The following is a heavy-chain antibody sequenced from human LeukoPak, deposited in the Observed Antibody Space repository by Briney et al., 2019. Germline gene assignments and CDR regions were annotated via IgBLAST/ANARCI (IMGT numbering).Heavy chain of an antibody. CDR3: ARVVYSYGYHSDY. CDR2: IKEDGSEK. J-gene: IGHJ4*02. V-gene: IGHV3-7*01. CDR1: GFTFNRDW. Sequence: GGSLRLSCTASGFTFNRDWTAWVRQAPGKGLEWVANIKEDGSEKNYVDSVKGRFTISRDNSKNTLYLQMNSLRAEDTAVYYCARVVYSYGYHSDYWGQGTLVTVSS. D-gene: IGHD5-18*01.